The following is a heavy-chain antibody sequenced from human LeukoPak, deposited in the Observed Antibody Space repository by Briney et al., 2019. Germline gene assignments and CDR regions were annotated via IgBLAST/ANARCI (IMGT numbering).Heavy chain of an antibody. J-gene: IGHJ4*02. CDR3: ARRSVRGVIRY. Sequence: TSETLSLTCAVYGGSFSGYYWSWIRQPPGKELEWIGEINHSGSTNYNPSLKSRVTISVDTSKNQFSLKLSSVTAADTAVYYCARRSVRGVIRYWGQGTLVTVSS. V-gene: IGHV4-34*01. CDR2: INHSGST. D-gene: IGHD3-10*01. CDR1: GGSFSGYY.